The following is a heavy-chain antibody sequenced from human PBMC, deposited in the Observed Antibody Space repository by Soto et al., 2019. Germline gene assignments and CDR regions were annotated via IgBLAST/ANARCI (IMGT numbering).Heavy chain of an antibody. V-gene: IGHV3-48*03. CDR2: ISSNK. CDR1: GFTFSSYE. D-gene: IGHD3-22*01. CDR3: ARATSSGYYYARFDY. J-gene: IGHJ4*02. Sequence: PGGSLRLSCAASGFTFSSYEMNWVRQAPGKGLEWVSYISSNKYYADSVKGRFTISRDNSKNTLYLQMNSLRAEDTAVYYCARATSSGYYYARFDYWGQGTLVTVSS.